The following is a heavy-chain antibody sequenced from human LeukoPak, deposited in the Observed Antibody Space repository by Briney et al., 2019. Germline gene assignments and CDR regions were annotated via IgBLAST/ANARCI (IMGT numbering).Heavy chain of an antibody. V-gene: IGHV4-34*01. Sequence: SETLSLTCAVYGGSFSGYYWSWIRQPPGKGLGWIGEINHSGSTNYNPSLRSRVTISVDTSKNQFSLKLSSVTAADTAVYYCARGRAAAANYLDYWGQGTLVTVSS. D-gene: IGHD6-13*01. J-gene: IGHJ4*02. CDR2: INHSGST. CDR1: GGSFSGYY. CDR3: ARGRAAAANYLDY.